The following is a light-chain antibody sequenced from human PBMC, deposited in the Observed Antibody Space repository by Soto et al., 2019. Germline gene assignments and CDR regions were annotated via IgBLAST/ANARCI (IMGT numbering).Light chain of an antibody. Sequence: EIVMTQSPVTLSVSPGERASLSCRASQSISNNLAWYQQKPGQGPRLLIYGASSRATGIPDRFSGSGSGTDFTLTISRLEPEDFAVYYCQQYGSSSYTFGQGTRLEIK. CDR1: QSISNN. V-gene: IGKV3-20*01. J-gene: IGKJ5*01. CDR3: QQYGSSSYT. CDR2: GAS.